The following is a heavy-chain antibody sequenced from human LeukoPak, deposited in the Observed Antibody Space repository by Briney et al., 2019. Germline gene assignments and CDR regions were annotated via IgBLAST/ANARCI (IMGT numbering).Heavy chain of an antibody. Sequence: SETLSLTCTVSGHSISNYYWSWIRQPPGKGLEWIGYIYYSESTNYHPSLKSRVTISTDTSKSQFSLNLRSVTAEDTGIYYCARGRCRNSGCRPYFDYWGQGTQITVSS. CDR3: ARGRCRNSGCRPYFDY. CDR2: IYYSEST. CDR1: GHSISNYY. J-gene: IGHJ4*02. D-gene: IGHD3-22*01. V-gene: IGHV4-59*01.